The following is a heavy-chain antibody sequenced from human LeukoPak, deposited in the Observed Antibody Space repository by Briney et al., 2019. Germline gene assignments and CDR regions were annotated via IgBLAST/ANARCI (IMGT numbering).Heavy chain of an antibody. Sequence: GGSLRLSCAASGFTFSSYWMSWVRQAPGKGLEWVANIKQDGSEKYYVDSVKGRFTISRDNAKNSLYLQMNSLRAEDTALYHCARGSNWNYYYFDYWGQGTLVTVSS. V-gene: IGHV3-7*03. CDR1: GFTFSSYW. CDR2: IKQDGSEK. D-gene: IGHD1-7*01. J-gene: IGHJ4*02. CDR3: ARGSNWNYYYFDY.